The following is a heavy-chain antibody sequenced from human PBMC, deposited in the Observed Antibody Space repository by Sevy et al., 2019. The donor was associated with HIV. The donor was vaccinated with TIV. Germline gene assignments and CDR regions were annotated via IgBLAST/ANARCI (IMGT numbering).Heavy chain of an antibody. CDR3: AHRRPLYFYGSYDFDY. V-gene: IGHV2-5*02. CDR1: GLSLTTGGVG. D-gene: IGHD3-10*01. CDR2: IYWDDDK. Sequence: SGPTLVNPTQTLTLTCSFSGLSLTTGGVGVGWIRQPPGEALEWLALIYWDDDKRYSPSLKTRLTISKDTSKNQVVLTMTNMDPVDTATYYCAHRRPLYFYGSYDFDYWGQGTLVTVSS. J-gene: IGHJ4*02.